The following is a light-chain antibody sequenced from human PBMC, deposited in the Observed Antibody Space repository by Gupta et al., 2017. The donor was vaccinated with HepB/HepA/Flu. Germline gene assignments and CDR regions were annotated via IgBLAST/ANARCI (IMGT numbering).Light chain of an antibody. CDR1: SSNIGNNY. J-gene: IGLJ2*01. CDR2: EHS. Sequence: QSVLTQPPSVSAAPGQKVTISCSGSSSNIGNNYVSWYRQLPGTAPRLLIYEHSKRPSGIPDRFSGSKSGTSATLDITGLQTGDEADYYCGTWDSSLSAGVFGGGTKLTVL. V-gene: IGLV1-51*02. CDR3: GTWDSSLSAGV.